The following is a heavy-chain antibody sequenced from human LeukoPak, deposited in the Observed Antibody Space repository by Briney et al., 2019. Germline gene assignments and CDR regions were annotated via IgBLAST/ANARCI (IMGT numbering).Heavy chain of an antibody. CDR3: ARDRQITIFGVVPHDALDI. Sequence: GGSLRLSCAASGFTFSDYYMSWIRQAPGKGLEWVSYISSASSYTSYADSVKGRFTISRDNAKNSLYLQMNSLRAEDTAVYYCARDRQITIFGVVPHDALDIWGQGTMVTVSS. D-gene: IGHD3-3*01. CDR1: GFTFSDYY. J-gene: IGHJ3*02. CDR2: ISSASSYT. V-gene: IGHV3-11*06.